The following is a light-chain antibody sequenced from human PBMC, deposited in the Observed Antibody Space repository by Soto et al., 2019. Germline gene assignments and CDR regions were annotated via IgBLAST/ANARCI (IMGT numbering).Light chain of an antibody. Sequence: DIPMTQSPSSLSASVGDRVTITCRASQSISSYLNWYQQKPGKAPKLLIFAASTLKSGVPSRFGGSGSGTDFTLTINSLQPEDFATYYCQQSHSFPHTFGQGTNLEIK. J-gene: IGKJ2*01. CDR1: QSISSY. V-gene: IGKV1-39*01. CDR3: QQSHSFPHT. CDR2: AAS.